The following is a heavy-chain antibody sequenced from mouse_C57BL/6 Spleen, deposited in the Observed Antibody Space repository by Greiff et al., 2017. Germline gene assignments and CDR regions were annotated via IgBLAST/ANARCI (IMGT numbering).Heavy chain of an antibody. CDR1: GFTFSDYG. CDR2: ISSGSSTI. Sequence: EVKLVESGGGLVKPGGSLKLSCAASGFTFSDYGMHWVRQAPEKGLEWVAYISSGSSTIYYADTVKGRFTISRDNAKNTLCLQMTSLRSEDTAMYYCAREESNSFAYWGQGTLVTVSA. D-gene: IGHD2-5*01. J-gene: IGHJ3*01. V-gene: IGHV5-17*01. CDR3: AREESNSFAY.